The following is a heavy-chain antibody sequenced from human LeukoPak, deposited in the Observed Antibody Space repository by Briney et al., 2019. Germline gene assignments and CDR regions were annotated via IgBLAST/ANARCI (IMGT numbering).Heavy chain of an antibody. CDR2: IYYNGNT. CDR3: ARGVVIAPQTFDY. D-gene: IGHD2-21*01. V-gene: IGHV4-38-2*01. J-gene: IGHJ4*02. Sequence: GSLRLSCAASGFTFSSYGMSWVRQAPGRGLEWIGSIYYNGNTYYNPSLESRFTISIDTSKNQFSLKLTSVTAADTAVYYCARGVVIAPQTFDYWGQGTLVTVSS. CDR1: GFTFSSYG.